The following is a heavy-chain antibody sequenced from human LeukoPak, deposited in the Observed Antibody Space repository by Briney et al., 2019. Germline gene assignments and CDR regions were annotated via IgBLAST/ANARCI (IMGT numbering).Heavy chain of an antibody. CDR3: ARETRYSYGYGYYFDY. Sequence: ASVKVSCKASGYTFTSYYMHWVRQAPGQGLEWMGIINPSGGSTSYAQKFQGRVTITADESTSTAYMELSSLRSEDTAVYYCARETRYSYGYGYYFDYWGQGTLVTVSS. CDR2: INPSGGST. D-gene: IGHD5-18*01. V-gene: IGHV1-46*01. J-gene: IGHJ4*02. CDR1: GYTFTSYY.